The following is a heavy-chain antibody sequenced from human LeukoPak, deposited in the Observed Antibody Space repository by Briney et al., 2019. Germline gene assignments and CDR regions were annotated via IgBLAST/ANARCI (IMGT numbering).Heavy chain of an antibody. CDR1: GGSFSSYY. V-gene: IGHV4-34*01. J-gene: IGHJ4*02. CDR2: INHSGST. CDR3: ARCDILYYDSSAYYLTFDY. D-gene: IGHD3-22*01. Sequence: PSETLSLTCAVYGGSFSSYYWNWIRQPPGKGLEWIGEINHSGSTNYHPSLKSRVSIAVDTSKNQFSLRLSSVTAADTAVYYCARCDILYYDSSAYYLTFDYWGQGTLVTVSS.